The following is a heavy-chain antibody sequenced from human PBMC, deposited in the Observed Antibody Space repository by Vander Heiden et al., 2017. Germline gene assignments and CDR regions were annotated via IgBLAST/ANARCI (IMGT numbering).Heavy chain of an antibody. CDR1: GGTLSRYA. V-gene: IGHV1-69*01. J-gene: IGHJ4*02. Sequence: QVQLVQSGAEVKKPGFSVKVSCKASGGTLSRYAISWVRQAPGQGLEWMGGIIPIFGTANYAQKFQGRVTITADESTSTAYMELSSLRSEDTAVYYCARVRFCGGDCYYFDYWGQGTLVTVSS. CDR3: ARVRFCGGDCYYFDY. D-gene: IGHD2-21*02. CDR2: IIPIFGTA.